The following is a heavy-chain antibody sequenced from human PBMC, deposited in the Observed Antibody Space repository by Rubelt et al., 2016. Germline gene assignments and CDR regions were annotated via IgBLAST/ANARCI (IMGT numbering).Heavy chain of an antibody. Sequence: LVQPGGSLRLSCSASGFTFSSYAMHWVRQASGTGLEYVSAISSHGGRTYYDDSVNGRFTISRDNAKNTLYLQMSSLRAEDTAVYYCVKGPNYYDSSGYYYGADAFDIWGQGTMVTVSS. D-gene: IGHD3-22*01. J-gene: IGHJ3*02. CDR2: ISSHGGRT. CDR3: VKGPNYYDSSGYYYGADAFDI. CDR1: GFTFSSYA. V-gene: IGHV3-64D*09.